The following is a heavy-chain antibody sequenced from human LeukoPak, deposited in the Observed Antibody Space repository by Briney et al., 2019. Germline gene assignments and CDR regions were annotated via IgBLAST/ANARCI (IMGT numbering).Heavy chain of an antibody. J-gene: IGHJ4*02. V-gene: IGHV4-61*02. CDR1: GGSISSGSYY. D-gene: IGHD1-26*01. CDR3: ATVWEHGDY. Sequence: KPSETLSLTCTASGGSISSGSYYWSWIRQPAGKGLEWIGRIYTSGSTNYNPSLKSRVTISVDTSKNQFSLKLSSVTAADTAVYYCATVWEHGDYWGQGTLVSVSS. CDR2: IYTSGST.